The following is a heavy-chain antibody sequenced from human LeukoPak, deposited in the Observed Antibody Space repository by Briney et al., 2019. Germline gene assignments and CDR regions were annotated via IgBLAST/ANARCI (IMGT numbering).Heavy chain of an antibody. J-gene: IGHJ4*02. CDR2: ISYDGSNK. V-gene: IGHV3-30*04. CDR3: ARDIGGDSSGYLFDY. D-gene: IGHD3-22*01. CDR1: GFTFSSYA. Sequence: GGSLRLSCAASGFTFSSYAMHWVRQAPGKGLEWVAVISYDGSNKYYADSVKGRFTISRDNSKNTLYLQMNSLRAEDTAVYYCARDIGGDSSGYLFDYWGQGTLVTVSS.